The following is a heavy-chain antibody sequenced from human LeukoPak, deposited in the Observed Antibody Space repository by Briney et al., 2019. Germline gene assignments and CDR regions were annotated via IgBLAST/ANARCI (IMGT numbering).Heavy chain of an antibody. CDR3: ARVAVPDSSSWYDTGYYYGMDV. Sequence: SVKVSCKGSGGTFRNWALSWVRQAPGQGLEWMGGIIPIFGTANYAQKFQGRVTITADESTSTAYMELSSLRSEDTAVYYCARVAVPDSSSWYDTGYYYGMDVWGQGTTVTVSS. D-gene: IGHD6-13*01. V-gene: IGHV1-69*13. CDR2: IIPIFGTA. CDR1: GGTFRNWA. J-gene: IGHJ6*02.